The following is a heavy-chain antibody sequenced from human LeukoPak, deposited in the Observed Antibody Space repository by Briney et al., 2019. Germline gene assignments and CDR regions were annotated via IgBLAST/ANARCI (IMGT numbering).Heavy chain of an antibody. CDR3: ARITPDYGGNSGAFDY. CDR1: GFSLSTSGMC. J-gene: IGHJ4*02. V-gene: IGHV2-70*11. CDR2: IDWDDDK. D-gene: IGHD4-23*01. Sequence: SGPTLVNPTQTLTLTCTFSGFSLSTSGMCVSWIRQPPGKGLEWLARIDWDDDKYYSTSLKTRLTISKDTSKNQVVLTMTNMDPVDTATYYCARITPDYGGNSGAFDYWGQGTLVTVSS.